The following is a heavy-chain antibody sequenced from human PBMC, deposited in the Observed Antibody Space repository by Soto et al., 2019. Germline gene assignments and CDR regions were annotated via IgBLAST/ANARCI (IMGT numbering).Heavy chain of an antibody. CDR2: ISGSSGHT. CDR3: ARGPSEYIWGSYLRYCDS. D-gene: IGHD3-16*02. Sequence: GGSLRLSCAASGFTFSSFAMTWVRQAPGKGLEWVSAISGSSGHTYYADSVKGRFTISRDNSKNTLYLQMDSLSAEDTAVYYCARGPSEYIWGSYLRYCDSWGQGSLVTVSS. J-gene: IGHJ4*02. CDR1: GFTFSSFA. V-gene: IGHV3-23*01.